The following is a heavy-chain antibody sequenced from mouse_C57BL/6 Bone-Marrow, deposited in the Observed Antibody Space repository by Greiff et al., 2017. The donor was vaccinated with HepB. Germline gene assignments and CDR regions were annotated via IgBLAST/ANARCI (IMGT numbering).Heavy chain of an antibody. CDR1: GFSLTSYA. D-gene: IGHD1-1*01. Sequence: VQGVESGPGLVAPSQSLSITCTVSGFSLTSYAISWVRQPPGKGLEWLGVIWTGGGTNYNSALKSRLSLSKDNSKSQVFLKMNSLQTDYTARYYCARVLLYGSSRVYAMDYWGQGTSVTVSS. CDR3: ARVLLYGSSRVYAMDY. J-gene: IGHJ4*01. CDR2: IWTGGGT. V-gene: IGHV2-9-1*01.